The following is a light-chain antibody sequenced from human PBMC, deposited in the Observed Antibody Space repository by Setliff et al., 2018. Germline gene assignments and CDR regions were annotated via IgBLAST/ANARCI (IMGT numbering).Light chain of an antibody. J-gene: IGLJ1*01. CDR2: DVS. V-gene: IGLV2-11*01. Sequence: QSALTQPRSVFGSPGQSVTISCTGTSSDVGGYNYVSWYQQYPGKAPKLMIYDVSKRPSGVPDRFSGSKSGNTASLTISGLQAEDEADYYCCSYAGSYPYGFGTGTKVTVL. CDR3: CSYAGSYPYG. CDR1: SSDVGGYNY.